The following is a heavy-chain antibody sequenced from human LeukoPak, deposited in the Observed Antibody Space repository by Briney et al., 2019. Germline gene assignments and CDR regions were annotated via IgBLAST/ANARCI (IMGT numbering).Heavy chain of an antibody. J-gene: IGHJ4*02. CDR2: ISSSGSTR. CDR3: ARTVRGVAFDY. Sequence: PGGSLRLSCEASGFTFSSYEMNWVRQAPGKGLEWISYISSSGSTRYYADSVKGRFTISRDNAKNSLYLQMNSLRAEDTAVYYCARTVRGVAFDYWGQGTLVTVSS. D-gene: IGHD3-10*01. CDR1: GFTFSSYE. V-gene: IGHV3-48*03.